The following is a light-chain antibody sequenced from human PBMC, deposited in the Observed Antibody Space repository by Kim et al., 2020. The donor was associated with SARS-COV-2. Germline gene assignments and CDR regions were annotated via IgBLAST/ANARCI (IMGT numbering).Light chain of an antibody. CDR2: QDS. CDR3: QAWDSSTWV. Sequence: SYELTQQPSVSVSPGQTASITCSGDKLGDKYACWYQQKTGQSPVLVIYQDSKRPSGIPERFSGSNSGNTATLTISGTQAMDEADYFCQAWDSSTWVFGGGTQLTVL. J-gene: IGLJ3*02. CDR1: KLGDKY. V-gene: IGLV3-1*01.